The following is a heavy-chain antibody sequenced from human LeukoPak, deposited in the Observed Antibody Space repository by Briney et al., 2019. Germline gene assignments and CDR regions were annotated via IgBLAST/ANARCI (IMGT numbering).Heavy chain of an antibody. CDR3: VRQAGVS. D-gene: IGHD6-19*01. Sequence: GSLRLSCAASGFTFSSYWMSWVRQAPGKGLEWVANIKQDGSEKYYVDSVKGRFTISRDNDKNYLYLQMNSLRDEDTAVYYCVRQAGVSWGQGTLVTVSS. CDR2: IKQDGSEK. CDR1: GFTFSSYW. V-gene: IGHV3-7*01. J-gene: IGHJ5*02.